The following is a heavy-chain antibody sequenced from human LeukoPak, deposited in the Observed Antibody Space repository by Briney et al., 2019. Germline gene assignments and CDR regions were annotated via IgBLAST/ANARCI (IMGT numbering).Heavy chain of an antibody. V-gene: IGHV5-51*01. CDR1: GYSFPTYW. Sequence: GESLKISCKGSGYSFPTYWIAWVRQMPGKGLEWMGIIYPDETDIRYSPPFQGQVTISADKSISTAYLQWSSLTASDTAMYYCARPPSRGYSSSFEYWGQGTLVTVSS. J-gene: IGHJ4*02. CDR2: IYPDETDI. D-gene: IGHD2-2*03. CDR3: ARPPSRGYSSSFEY.